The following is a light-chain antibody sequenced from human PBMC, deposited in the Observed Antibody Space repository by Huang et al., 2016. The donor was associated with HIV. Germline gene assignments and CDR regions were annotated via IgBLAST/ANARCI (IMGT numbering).Light chain of an antibody. CDR3: QQYDNRYT. CDR1: QDIRSD. CDR2: DAS. V-gene: IGKV1-33*01. J-gene: IGKJ2*01. Sequence: DIQLTQSPSSLSASVGDRVTITCQASQDIRSDLNWYQQKPGKAHRLLIYDASNLETGVPSRFNGSGSGTHFTFSITNLQPEDIATYYCQQYDNRYTFGQGTKLEIK.